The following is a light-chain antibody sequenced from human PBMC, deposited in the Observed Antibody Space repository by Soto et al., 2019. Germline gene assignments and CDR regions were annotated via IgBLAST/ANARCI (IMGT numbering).Light chain of an antibody. V-gene: IGKV3-20*01. CDR2: GAS. Sequence: ESVLTQSPGTLSLSPGERATLSCRASQSVSSNYLAWYQQKPGQAPRLPIYGASTRATGIPDRFSGSGSGTDFTLTISRLEPEDFAVYYCQQYGSSPLTFGGGTKVDIK. J-gene: IGKJ4*01. CDR3: QQYGSSPLT. CDR1: QSVSSNY.